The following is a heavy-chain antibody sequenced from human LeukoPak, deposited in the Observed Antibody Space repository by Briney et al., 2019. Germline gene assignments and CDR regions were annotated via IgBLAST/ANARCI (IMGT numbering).Heavy chain of an antibody. J-gene: IGHJ4*02. CDR3: ARFGYSGWNLEY. V-gene: IGHV3-7*01. CDR2: INQGGSVK. CDR1: GFTFSGYW. D-gene: IGHD5-12*01. Sequence: GGSLRLSCAASGFTFSGYWMSWVRQAPGKGLGWVANINQGGSVKYYVDSVKGRFTISRDDAESSLYVQMNSLRDEDTAVYYCARFGYSGWNLEYWGQGTLVTVSS.